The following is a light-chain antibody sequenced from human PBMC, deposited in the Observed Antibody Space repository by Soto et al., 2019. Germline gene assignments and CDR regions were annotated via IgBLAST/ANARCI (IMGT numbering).Light chain of an antibody. J-gene: IGKJ5*01. V-gene: IGKV3-20*01. CDR3: QQYDDSIT. Sequence: EIVLTQSPDTLSLSPGESATLSCRASQSVSSSYLAWYQQKPGQAARLLIYGASSRATGIPDRFSGSGSGTDFTLTISRLEPEDFAVFYCQQYDDSITFGQGTRLEIE. CDR1: QSVSSSY. CDR2: GAS.